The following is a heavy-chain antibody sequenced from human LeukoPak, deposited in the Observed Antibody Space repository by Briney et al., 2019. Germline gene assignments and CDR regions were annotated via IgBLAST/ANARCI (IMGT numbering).Heavy chain of an antibody. D-gene: IGHD2-15*01. Sequence: ASVKVSCKASGYTFTSYGISWVRQAPGQGLEWMGWISAYNGNTNYAQKSQGRVTMTTDTSTSTAYMELRSLRSDDTAVYYCARDIIVVVAATFPYYGMDVWGQGTTVTVSS. CDR1: GYTFTSYG. J-gene: IGHJ6*02. CDR2: ISAYNGNT. V-gene: IGHV1-18*01. CDR3: ARDIIVVVAATFPYYGMDV.